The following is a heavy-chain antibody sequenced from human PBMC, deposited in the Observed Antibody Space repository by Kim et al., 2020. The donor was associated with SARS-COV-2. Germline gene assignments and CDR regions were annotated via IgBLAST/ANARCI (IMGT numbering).Heavy chain of an antibody. V-gene: IGHV1-3*01. CDR2: INAGNGNT. D-gene: IGHD3-3*01. CDR1: GYTFTSYA. Sequence: ASVKVSCKASGYTFTSYAMHWVRQAPGQRLEWMGWINAGNGNTKYSQKFQGRVTITRDTSASTAYMELSSLRSEDTAVYYCARDYDFWSGKNRELDYWGQGTLVTVSS. J-gene: IGHJ4*02. CDR3: ARDYDFWSGKNRELDY.